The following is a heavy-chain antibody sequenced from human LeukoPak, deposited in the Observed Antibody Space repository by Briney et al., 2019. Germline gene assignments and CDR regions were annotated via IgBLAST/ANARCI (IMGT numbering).Heavy chain of an antibody. V-gene: IGHV4-59*12. CDR2: FYYSGSA. CDR3: TRELSGSQDY. D-gene: IGHD3-22*01. J-gene: IGHJ4*02. CDR1: GGSISSYY. Sequence: SETLSLTCTVSGGSISSYYWSWIRQPPGKGLEWIGDFYYSGSASYNPSLKSRVTISLDTSKNQFSLKVSSVTAADTAVYYCTRELSGSQDYWGQGTLVTVSS.